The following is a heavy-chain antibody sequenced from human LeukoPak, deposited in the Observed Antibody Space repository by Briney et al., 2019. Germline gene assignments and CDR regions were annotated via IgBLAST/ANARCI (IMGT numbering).Heavy chain of an antibody. CDR3: ARGPQPASIITGTPGDY. V-gene: IGHV1-18*01. CDR1: GYTFTSYG. Sequence: ASVKVSCKASGYTFTSYGFTWVRQAPGQGLEWMGWISAYNGNTNYAQKLQGRVTMTTDTSTSTAYMELRSLRSDDTAVYYCARGPQPASIITGTPGDYWGQGTLVTVSS. J-gene: IGHJ4*02. CDR2: ISAYNGNT. D-gene: IGHD1-7*01.